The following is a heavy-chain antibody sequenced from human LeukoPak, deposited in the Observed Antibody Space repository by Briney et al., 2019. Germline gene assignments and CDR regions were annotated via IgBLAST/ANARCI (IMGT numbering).Heavy chain of an antibody. CDR1: GYIFTGYY. J-gene: IGHJ5*02. D-gene: IGHD6-13*01. CDR2: IIPIFGTA. V-gene: IGHV1-69*13. CDR3: ASAPRYSSSWPNNWFDP. Sequence: AASVKVSCKASGYIFTGYYMHWVRQAPGQGLEWMGGIIPIFGTANYAQKFQGRVTITADESTSTAYMELSSLRSEDTAVYFCASAPRYSSSWPNNWFDPWGQGTLVTVSS.